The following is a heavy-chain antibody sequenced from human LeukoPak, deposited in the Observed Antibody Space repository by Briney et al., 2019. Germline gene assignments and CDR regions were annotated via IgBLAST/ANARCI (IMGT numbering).Heavy chain of an antibody. CDR2: ISYDGSNK. Sequence: GRSLRLSCAASGFTFSSYGMHWVRQAPGKGLEWVAVISYDGSNKYYADSVKGRFTISRDNSKNTLYLQMNSLRAEDTAVYYCAKDFLYGDYDGYWGQGTLVTVSS. CDR1: GFTFSSYG. V-gene: IGHV3-30*18. J-gene: IGHJ4*02. CDR3: AKDFLYGDYDGY. D-gene: IGHD4-17*01.